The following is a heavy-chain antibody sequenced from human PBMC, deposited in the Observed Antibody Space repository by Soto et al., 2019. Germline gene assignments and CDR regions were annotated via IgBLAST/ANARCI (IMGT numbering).Heavy chain of an antibody. J-gene: IGHJ6*02. V-gene: IGHV4-39*01. D-gene: IGHD3-3*01. CDR3: ALTDCLPQGRGILEWLITSATDQYYDYGMDV. CDR2: IYYSGST. Sequence: SETLSLTCTVSGGSISSRSYYWGWIRQPPGKGLEWIWRIYYSGSTYYNPPLKSRVTISLDTSKXXFXLKLSSVTAADTAVYYCALTDCLPQGRGILEWLITSATDQYYDYGMDVWGQGTTVTVSS. CDR1: GGSISSRSYY.